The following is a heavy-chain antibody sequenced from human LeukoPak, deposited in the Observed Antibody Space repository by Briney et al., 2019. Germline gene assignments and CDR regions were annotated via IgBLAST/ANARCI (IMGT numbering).Heavy chain of an antibody. Sequence: SETLSLTCTVSGGSIISSNYYWGWVRQPPGKGLEWIGSIFYSGTAHCNPSLQSRVTISVDTSNNQFSPKLTSVTAADTAVYYCARRTANMNWFDPWGQGTLVTVSS. D-gene: IGHD1/OR15-1a*01. CDR2: IFYSGTA. CDR3: ARRTANMNWFDP. CDR1: GGSIISSNYY. V-gene: IGHV4-39*01. J-gene: IGHJ5*02.